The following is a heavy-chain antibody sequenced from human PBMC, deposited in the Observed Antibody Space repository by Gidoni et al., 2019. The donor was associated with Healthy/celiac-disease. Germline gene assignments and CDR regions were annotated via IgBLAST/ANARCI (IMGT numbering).Heavy chain of an antibody. CDR3: ARSERLIVKRVWPTHFDY. D-gene: IGHD2-21*01. CDR2: INHSGST. V-gene: IGHV4-34*01. CDR1: GGSFSGYY. Sequence: QVQLQQWGAGLLKPSETLSLTCAVYGGSFSGYYWSWIRQPPGKGLEWIGEINHSGSTNYNPSLKSRVTISVDTSKNQFSLKLSSVTAADTAVYYCARSERLIVKRVWPTHFDYWGQGTLVTVSS. J-gene: IGHJ4*02.